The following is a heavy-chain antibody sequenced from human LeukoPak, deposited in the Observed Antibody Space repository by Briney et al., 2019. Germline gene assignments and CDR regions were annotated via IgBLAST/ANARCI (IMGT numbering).Heavy chain of an antibody. Sequence: SVTVSCTASGGTFSSYAISWVRQAPGQGLEWMGGIIPIFGTANYAQKFQGRVTITADESTSTAYMELSSLRSEDTAVYYCARGSVVVVAATPGGFYYGMDVWGQGTKVTVSS. D-gene: IGHD2-15*01. CDR2: IIPIFGTA. CDR1: GGTFSSYA. V-gene: IGHV1-69*13. J-gene: IGHJ6*02. CDR3: ARGSVVVVAATPGGFYYGMDV.